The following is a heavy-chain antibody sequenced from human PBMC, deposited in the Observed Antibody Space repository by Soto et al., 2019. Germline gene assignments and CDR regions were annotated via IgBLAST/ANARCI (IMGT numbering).Heavy chain of an antibody. D-gene: IGHD6-19*01. CDR1: GFTFSSYA. Sequence: GGSLRLSCAASGFTFSSYAMSWVRQAPGKGLEWVSAISGSGGSTYYADSVKGRFTISRDNSKNTLYLQMNSLRAEDTAVYYCAKHPSLLAYSSGWLDYWGQGTLVTVSS. CDR3: AKHPSLLAYSSGWLDY. V-gene: IGHV3-23*01. CDR2: ISGSGGST. J-gene: IGHJ4*02.